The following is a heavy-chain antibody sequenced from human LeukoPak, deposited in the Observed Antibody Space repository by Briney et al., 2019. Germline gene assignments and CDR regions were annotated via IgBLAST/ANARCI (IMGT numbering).Heavy chain of an antibody. CDR2: ISWNSGSI. CDR3: VRDGYKE. Sequence: GGSLRLSCAASGFTFDDYAMHWVRQAPGKGLEWVSGISWNSGSIGYADSVKGRFTISRDNSKNTLYLQMNSLRTEDTAVYYCVRDGYKEWGQGTLVTVSS. V-gene: IGHV3-9*01. J-gene: IGHJ4*02. D-gene: IGHD5-24*01. CDR1: GFTFDDYA.